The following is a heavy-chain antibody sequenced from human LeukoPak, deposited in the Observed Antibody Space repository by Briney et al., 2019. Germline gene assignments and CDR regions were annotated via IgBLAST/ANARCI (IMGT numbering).Heavy chain of an antibody. CDR2: IYYSGST. D-gene: IGHD3-10*01. J-gene: IGHJ4*02. Sequence: SETLSLTCTVSGGSISSSSYYRGWIRQPPGKGLEWIGSIYYSGSTYYNPSLKSRVTIFVDTSKNQFSLKLSSVTAADTAVYYCAWGSGSYWSFDYWGQGTLVTVSS. CDR3: AWGSGSYWSFDY. CDR1: GGSISSSSYY. V-gene: IGHV4-39*01.